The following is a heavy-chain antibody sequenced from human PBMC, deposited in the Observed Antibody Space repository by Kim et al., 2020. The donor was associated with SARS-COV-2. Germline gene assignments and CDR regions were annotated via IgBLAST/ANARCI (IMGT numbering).Heavy chain of an antibody. V-gene: IGHV1-3*01. CDR2: IDCGNGNT. D-gene: IGHD3-16*01. J-gene: IGHJ4*02. CDR1: GHFFTRDS. Sequence: ASVKVSCKTSGHFFTRDSIHWVRQAPGQGLEWMGGIDCGNGNTIYSQKFQGRVTFTTDTSASTAYMELSFLRSEDSAVYYCLGGVSFAYWGPGTLVTVSS. CDR3: LGGVSFAY.